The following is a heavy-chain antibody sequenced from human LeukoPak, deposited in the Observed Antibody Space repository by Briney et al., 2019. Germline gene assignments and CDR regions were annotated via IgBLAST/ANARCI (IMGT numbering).Heavy chain of an antibody. D-gene: IGHD2-21*02. V-gene: IGHV4-39*01. CDR2: IYYSGST. CDR1: GGSISSSSYY. Sequence: SETLSLTCTVSGGSISSSSYYLGWIRQPPGKGLEWIVSIYYSGSTYYNPSLKSRVTISVDTSKNQFSLKLSSVTAADTAVYYCARRLAYCGGDCYSFAFDIWGQGTMVTVSS. J-gene: IGHJ3*02. CDR3: ARRLAYCGGDCYSFAFDI.